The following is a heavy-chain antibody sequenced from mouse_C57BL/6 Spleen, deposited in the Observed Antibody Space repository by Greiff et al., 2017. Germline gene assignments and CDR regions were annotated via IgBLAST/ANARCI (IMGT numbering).Heavy chain of an antibody. Sequence: EVQLQQPGPELVKPGASVKISCKASGYSFTSYYMNWVKQSNGKSLEWIGEIDPKDSTTSYNQKFEGKATMTVDPSSSTAYMQLSSLTSEDSAVYYCARAIGGPYWGQGTMLTVSA. V-gene: IGHV1-39*01. CDR2: IDPKDSTT. CDR3: ARAIGGPY. CDR1: GYSFTSYY. J-gene: IGHJ3*01. D-gene: IGHD1-2*01.